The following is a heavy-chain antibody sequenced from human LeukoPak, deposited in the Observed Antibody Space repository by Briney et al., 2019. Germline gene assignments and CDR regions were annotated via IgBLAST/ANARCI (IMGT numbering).Heavy chain of an antibody. J-gene: IGHJ4*02. CDR1: GFTFSSYG. Sequence: GRSLRLSCAASGFTFSSYGMHWVRQAPGKGLEWVAVISYDGSNKYYADSVKGRFTISRDNSKNTLYLQMNSLRAEDTAVYYCAKTYGSGSYSPYYFDYWGQGTLVTVSS. CDR3: AKTYGSGSYSPYYFDY. CDR2: ISYDGSNK. V-gene: IGHV3-30*18. D-gene: IGHD3-10*01.